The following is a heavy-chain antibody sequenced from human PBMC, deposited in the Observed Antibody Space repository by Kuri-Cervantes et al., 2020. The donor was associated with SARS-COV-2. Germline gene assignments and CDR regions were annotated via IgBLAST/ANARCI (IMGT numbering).Heavy chain of an antibody. CDR2: ISSSSSYT. CDR3: ARVSRITIFGGANDAFDI. J-gene: IGHJ3*02. V-gene: IGHV3-11*06. CDR1: GFTFSDYY. D-gene: IGHD3-3*01. Sequence: GESLKISCAATGFTFSDYYMRWIRQAPGKGLEWVSYISSSSSYTNYADSVKGRFTISRDNAKNSLYLQMNSLSAEDTAVEYYARVSRITIFGGANDAFDIWGQGTMVTVSS.